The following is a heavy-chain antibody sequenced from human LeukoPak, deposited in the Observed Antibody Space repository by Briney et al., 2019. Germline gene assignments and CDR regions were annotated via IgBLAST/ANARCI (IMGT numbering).Heavy chain of an antibody. CDR1: GFTFSSYA. D-gene: IGHD2/OR15-2a*01. CDR3: VSFYETY. V-gene: IGHV3-23*01. J-gene: IGHJ4*02. CDR2: IGRGGGAT. Sequence: GGSLRLSCAASGFTFSSYAMSWVRQSPGKGLEWVSVIGRGGGATYYADSVKGRFTISKDNAKNTVYLQMNSLRAEDTAVYYCVSFYETYWGRGTLVTVSS.